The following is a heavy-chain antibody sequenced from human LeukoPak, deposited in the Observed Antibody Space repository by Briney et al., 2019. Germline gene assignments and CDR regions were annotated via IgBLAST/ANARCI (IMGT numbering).Heavy chain of an antibody. V-gene: IGHV3-7*01. CDR2: IRQDGSEK. CDR1: GLTFSSYW. CDR3: ARHPFGSNFKGYYFDY. J-gene: IGHJ4*02. Sequence: GSLRLSCAASGLTFSSYWMSWVRQAPGKGLEWVANIRQDGSEKNYVDFVKGRFTISRDNAKNSLYLQMSSLRAEDTAVYYCARHPFGSNFKGYYFDYWGQGILVTVSS. D-gene: IGHD6-13*01.